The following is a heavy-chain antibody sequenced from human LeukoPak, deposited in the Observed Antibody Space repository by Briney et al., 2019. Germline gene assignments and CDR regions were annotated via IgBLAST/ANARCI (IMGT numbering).Heavy chain of an antibody. CDR3: ARFRPVRNYYYYYMDV. D-gene: IGHD6-6*01. CDR1: GGTFSSYA. CDR2: IIPIFGTA. V-gene: IGHV1-69*06. J-gene: IGHJ6*03. Sequence: GASVKVSCKASGGTFSSYAISWVRQAPGQGLEWMGGIIPIFGTANYAQKFQGRVTITADKSTSTAYMGLSSLRSEDTAVYYCARFRPVRNYYYYYMDVWGKGTTVTVSS.